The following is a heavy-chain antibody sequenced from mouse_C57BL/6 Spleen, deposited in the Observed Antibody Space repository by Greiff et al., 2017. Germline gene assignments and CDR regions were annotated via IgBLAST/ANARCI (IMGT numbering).Heavy chain of an antibody. V-gene: IGHV1-81*01. J-gene: IGHJ2*01. D-gene: IGHD1-1*01. CDR1: GYTFTSYG. Sequence: QVQLQQSGAELARPGASVKLSCKASGYTFTSYGISWVKQRTGQGLEWIGEIYPRSGNTYYNEKFKGKATLTADKSSSTAYMELRSLTSEDSAVYFCARLRGGSSPLDDWGQGTTLTVSS. CDR3: ARLRGGSSPLDD. CDR2: IYPRSGNT.